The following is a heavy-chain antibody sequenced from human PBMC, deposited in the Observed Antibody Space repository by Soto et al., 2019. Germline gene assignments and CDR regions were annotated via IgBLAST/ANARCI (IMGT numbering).Heavy chain of an antibody. CDR3: GRDRSTIFGVVNTWFAP. J-gene: IGHJ5*02. V-gene: IGHV1-69*04. Sequence: SVKVSCKASGGTFSSYTISWVRQAPGQGLEWMGRIIPILGIANYAQKFQGRVTITADKSTSTAYMELSSLRSEDTAVYYCGRDRSTIFGVVNTWFAPWGQGTLVTVSS. CDR2: IIPILGIA. CDR1: GGTFSSYT. D-gene: IGHD3-3*01.